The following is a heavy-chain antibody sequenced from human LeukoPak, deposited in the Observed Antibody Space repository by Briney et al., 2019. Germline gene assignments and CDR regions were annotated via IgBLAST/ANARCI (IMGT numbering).Heavy chain of an antibody. Sequence: GGSLRLSCAASGFTFSSYAMSWVRQAPGEGLEWVSVISGSGGTTYYADSVKGRFTISRDNSKNTVHLQMNSLRAEDTAVYYCAKGSGNYFFEYWGQGTLVTVSS. D-gene: IGHD3-22*01. CDR2: ISGSGGTT. V-gene: IGHV3-23*01. CDR3: AKGSGNYFFEY. CDR1: GFTFSSYA. J-gene: IGHJ4*02.